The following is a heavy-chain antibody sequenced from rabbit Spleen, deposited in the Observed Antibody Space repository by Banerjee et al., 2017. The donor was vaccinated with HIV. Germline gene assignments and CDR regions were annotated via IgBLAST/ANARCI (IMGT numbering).Heavy chain of an antibody. V-gene: IGHV1S47*01. Sequence: QEQLVESGGGLVQPGGSLKLSCKVSGFDLSSYGMSWVRQAPGKGLEWIGYIDPVFGITYYANWVNGRFSISRENAQNTVFLQMTSLTAADTATYFCARDGSGGSYFALWGQGTLVTVS. CDR2: IDPVFGIT. CDR3: ARDGSGGSYFAL. J-gene: IGHJ4*01. CDR1: GFDLSSYG. D-gene: IGHD8-1*01.